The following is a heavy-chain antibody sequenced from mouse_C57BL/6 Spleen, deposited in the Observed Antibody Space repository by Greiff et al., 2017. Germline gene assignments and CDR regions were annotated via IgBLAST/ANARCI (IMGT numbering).Heavy chain of an antibody. CDR1: GFSLPSYG. CDR2: IWSGGST. CDR3: ARNYRDGTWFAY. D-gene: IGHD3-3*01. J-gene: IGHJ3*01. V-gene: IGHV2-2*01. Sequence: VQLQQSGPGLVQPSQSLSITCTVSGFSLPSYGVTWVRQSPGKGLEWLGVIWSGGSTDYNAPFISRLSSSKDNSKSQVFFKMNSLQADDTAIYYCARNYRDGTWFAYWGQGTLVTVSA.